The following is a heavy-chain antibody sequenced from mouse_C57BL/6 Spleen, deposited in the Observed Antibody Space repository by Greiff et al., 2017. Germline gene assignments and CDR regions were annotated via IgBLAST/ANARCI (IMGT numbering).Heavy chain of an antibody. J-gene: IGHJ3*01. CDR2: ISDGGSYT. Sequence: EVKLVESGGGLVKPGGSLKLSCAASGFTFSSYAMSWVRQTPEKRLEWVATISDGGSYTYYPDNVKGRFTISRDNAKNNLYLQMSHLKSEDTAMYYCARTGTAWFAYWGQGTLVTVSA. CDR1: GFTFSSYA. D-gene: IGHD4-1*01. V-gene: IGHV5-4*03. CDR3: ARTGTAWFAY.